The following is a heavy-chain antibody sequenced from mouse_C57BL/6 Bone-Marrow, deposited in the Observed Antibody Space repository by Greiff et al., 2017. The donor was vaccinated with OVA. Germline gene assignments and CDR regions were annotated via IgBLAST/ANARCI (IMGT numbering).Heavy chain of an antibody. CDR3: VRDLGLRRYWYFDV. Sequence: EVKLVESGGGLVQPKGSLKLSCAASGFTFNTYAMHWVRQAPGKGLEWVARIRSKSSNYATYYADSVKDRFTISRDDSQSMLYLQMNNLKTEDTAMYYCVRDLGLRRYWYFDVWGTGTTVTVSS. V-gene: IGHV10-3*01. CDR2: IRSKSSNYAT. D-gene: IGHD2-4*01. CDR1: GFTFNTYA. J-gene: IGHJ1*03.